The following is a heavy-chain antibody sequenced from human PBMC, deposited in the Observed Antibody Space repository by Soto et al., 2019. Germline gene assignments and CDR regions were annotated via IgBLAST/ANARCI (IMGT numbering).Heavy chain of an antibody. J-gene: IGHJ4*01. D-gene: IGHD4-4*01. CDR3: ASDLQSLYYLDN. CDR1: EYTFTSYT. CDR2: INGGNGNT. V-gene: IGHV1-3*01. Sequence: ASVKVSCKASEYTFTSYTMHWVRQAPGQRVEGMGWINGGNGNTKYSQKFQGRVTITRDTSASTAYMELSSLRSDDTAVYYCASDLQSLYYLDNWDQRSLVTVSS.